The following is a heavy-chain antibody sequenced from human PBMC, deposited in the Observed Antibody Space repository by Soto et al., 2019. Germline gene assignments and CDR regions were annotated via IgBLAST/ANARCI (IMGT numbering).Heavy chain of an antibody. CDR1: GGSISSGGYY. CDR3: ARVNSGYEVNFDY. J-gene: IGHJ4*02. CDR2: IYYSGST. D-gene: IGHD5-12*01. Sequence: SETLSLTCTVSGGSISSGGYYWSWIRQHPGKGLEWIGYIYYSGSTYYNPSLKSRVTISVDTSKNQFSLKLSSVTAADTAVYYCARVNSGYEVNFDYWGQGTLVTVSS. V-gene: IGHV4-31*03.